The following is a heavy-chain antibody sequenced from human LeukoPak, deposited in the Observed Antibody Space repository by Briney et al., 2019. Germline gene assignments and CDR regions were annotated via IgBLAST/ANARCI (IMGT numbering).Heavy chain of an antibody. CDR1: GGSISSSSYY. CDR2: VYYSGST. J-gene: IGHJ4*02. D-gene: IGHD3-16*02. CDR3: ARLYGYVWGNYRHKGYYFDY. Sequence: SETLSLTCTVSGGSISSSSYYWGWIRQPPGKGLEWIGSVYYSGSTYYNPSLKSRVSISVDTSKNQFSLKLNSVTAADTAVYYCARLYGYVWGNYRHKGYYFDYWGQGTLVTVSS. V-gene: IGHV4-39*01.